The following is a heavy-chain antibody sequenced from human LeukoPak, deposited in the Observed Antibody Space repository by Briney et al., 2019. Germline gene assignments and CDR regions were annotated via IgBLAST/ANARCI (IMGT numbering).Heavy chain of an antibody. Sequence: PGGSLRLSCAASGFTFSSYAIHWVRQAPGKGLGWVAVISYDGSNKYYADSVKGRFTISRDNSKNTLYLQMNSLRAEDTAVYYCARDYYDSSGYIDFWGQGTLVTVSS. CDR3: ARDYYDSSGYIDF. CDR1: GFTFSSYA. D-gene: IGHD3-22*01. V-gene: IGHV3-30-3*01. J-gene: IGHJ4*02. CDR2: ISYDGSNK.